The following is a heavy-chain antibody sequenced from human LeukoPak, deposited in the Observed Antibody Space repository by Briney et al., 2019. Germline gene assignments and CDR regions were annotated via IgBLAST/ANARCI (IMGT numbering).Heavy chain of an antibody. Sequence: ASVKVSCKTSGHTFTDYYIHWVRQAPGQGLEWMGWINPDGGETKSAKKFQGRVTMTGDTSISTAYMELSRVTSDDTAVYYCARDRDYSKTERGFDYWGQGTLVTVSS. CDR1: GHTFTDYY. CDR2: INPDGGET. CDR3: ARDRDYSKTERGFDY. J-gene: IGHJ4*02. D-gene: IGHD4-11*01. V-gene: IGHV1-2*02.